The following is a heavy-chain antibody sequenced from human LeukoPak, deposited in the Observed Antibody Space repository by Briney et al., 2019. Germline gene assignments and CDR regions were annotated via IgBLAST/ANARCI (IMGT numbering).Heavy chain of an antibody. CDR2: IYSGGNT. D-gene: IGHD1-26*01. Sequence: GGSLRLSCAASGFTVSSNYMSWVRHAPGKGLECVSIIYSGGNTYYADSVKGRFTISRDNSKNTLYLQMNSLRAEDTAVYYCARDPFGAKGLFHSWGQGTLVTVSS. CDR3: ARDPFGAKGLFHS. J-gene: IGHJ4*02. CDR1: GFTVSSNY. V-gene: IGHV3-53*01.